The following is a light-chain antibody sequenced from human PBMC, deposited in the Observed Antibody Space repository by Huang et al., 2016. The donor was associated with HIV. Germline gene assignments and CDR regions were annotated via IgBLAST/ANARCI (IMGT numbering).Light chain of an antibody. CDR2: DTS. CDR1: QSVGNY. CDR3: QQRSSGVT. J-gene: IGKJ4*01. Sequence: IVLTQSPATLSWYPGERVTLSCRASQSVGNYIAWYQQHPGKSPKLLIYDTSTRATGTPVRFSGSGSGTDFTLTISSLESEDFAVYYCQQRSSGVTFGGGTKV. V-gene: IGKV3-11*01.